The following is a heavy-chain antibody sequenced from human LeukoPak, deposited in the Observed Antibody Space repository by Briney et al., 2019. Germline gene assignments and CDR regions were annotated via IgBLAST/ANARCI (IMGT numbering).Heavy chain of an antibody. V-gene: IGHV4-39*01. CDR3: AFTPYYGSRGSGSISL. CDR2: VYYNGHT. CDR1: GGSISSSTYI. J-gene: IGHJ4*02. D-gene: IGHD3-10*01. Sequence: PSETLSLTCTVSGGSISSSTYIWGWIRQPPGKGLEWIASVYYNGHTYFNPSLKSRVTISIDTSKNQFSLNVRSVTAADTAVFYCAFTPYYGSRGSGSISLWGQGTLVTVSS.